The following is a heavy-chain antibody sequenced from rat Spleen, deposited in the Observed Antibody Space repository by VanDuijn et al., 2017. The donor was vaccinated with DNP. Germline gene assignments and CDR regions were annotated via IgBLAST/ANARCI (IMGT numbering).Heavy chain of an antibody. V-gene: IGHV6-6*01. CDR2: IKPKSNNYAT. Sequence: EVQVLESGGGLVQPGNSLKLSCATSGFTFSSAWMYWYRQFPEKRLEWVARIKPKSNNYATDYTESVKGRFTIPIDESKSTIYLQMNNLKEEDTAIYYCAWPSTWGQGVMVTVSS. D-gene: IGHD1-10*01. CDR3: AWPST. J-gene: IGHJ2*01. CDR1: GFTFSSAW.